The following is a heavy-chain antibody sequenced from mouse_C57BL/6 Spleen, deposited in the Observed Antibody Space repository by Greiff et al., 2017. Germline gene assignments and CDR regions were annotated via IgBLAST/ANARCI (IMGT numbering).Heavy chain of an antibody. V-gene: IGHV1-50*01. CDR3: ARSYAYPYAMDY. Sequence: QVQLQQPGAELVKPGASVKLSCKASGYTFTSYWMQWVKQRPGQGLEWIGEIDPSDSYTNYNQKFKGKATLTVDTSSSTAYMQLSSLTSEDSAVYYCARSYAYPYAMDYWGQGTSVTVSS. J-gene: IGHJ4*01. D-gene: IGHD2-2*01. CDR2: IDPSDSYT. CDR1: GYTFTSYW.